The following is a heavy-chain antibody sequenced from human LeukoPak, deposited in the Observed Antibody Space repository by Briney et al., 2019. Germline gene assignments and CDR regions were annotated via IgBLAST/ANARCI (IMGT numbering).Heavy chain of an antibody. CDR1: GGSIRGYY. V-gene: IGHV4-59*08. CDR3: VRHSSGTTYDH. Sequence: SETLSLTCTVSGGSIRGYYWSWIRQPPGKGLEWIAYISQSGTTNYNPSLKSRVTISLDMSKNQFSLNLNSVTAADTAVYYCVRHSSGTTYDHWGQRTLVTVSS. CDR2: ISQSGTT. D-gene: IGHD1-7*01. J-gene: IGHJ5*02.